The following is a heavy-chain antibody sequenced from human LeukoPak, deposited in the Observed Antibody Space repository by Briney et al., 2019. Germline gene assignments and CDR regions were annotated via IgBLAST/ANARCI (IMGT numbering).Heavy chain of an antibody. Sequence: GGSLRLSCAASGFTFTNAWMSWVRQAPGKGLEWVSSISASDSSTYYADSVKGRFTISRDNSKNTLYLQMNSLRAEDTAVHYCAKAGDTAMVSDYWGQGTLVTVSS. V-gene: IGHV3-23*01. CDR1: GFTFTNAW. CDR3: AKAGDTAMVSDY. D-gene: IGHD5-18*01. CDR2: ISASDSST. J-gene: IGHJ4*02.